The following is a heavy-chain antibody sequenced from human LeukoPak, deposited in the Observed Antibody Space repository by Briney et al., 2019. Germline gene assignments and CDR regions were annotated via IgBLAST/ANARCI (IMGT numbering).Heavy chain of an antibody. Sequence: GGSLRLSCAASGFTFNSYSMNWVRQAPGKGLEWVSSISSSSSYIYYADSVKGRFTISRDNAKNSLYLQMNSLRAEDTAVYYCARARGIAAAGHSYYYYGMDVWGQGTTVTVSS. CDR2: ISSSSSYI. CDR3: ARARGIAAAGHSYYYYGMDV. D-gene: IGHD6-13*01. J-gene: IGHJ6*02. CDR1: GFTFNSYS. V-gene: IGHV3-21*01.